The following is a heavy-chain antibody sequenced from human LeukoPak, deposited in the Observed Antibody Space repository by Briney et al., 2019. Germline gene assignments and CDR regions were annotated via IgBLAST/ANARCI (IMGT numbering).Heavy chain of an antibody. Sequence: GGSLRLSCAASGFTFDDYAMHWVRQAPGKGLEWVSGISWNSGSIGYADSVKGRFTISRDNAKNSLYLQMNSLRAEDTALYYCAKDTRSGERGAFDIWGQGTMVTVSS. D-gene: IGHD2-15*01. CDR1: GFTFDDYA. CDR3: AKDTRSGERGAFDI. CDR2: ISWNSGSI. J-gene: IGHJ3*02. V-gene: IGHV3-9*01.